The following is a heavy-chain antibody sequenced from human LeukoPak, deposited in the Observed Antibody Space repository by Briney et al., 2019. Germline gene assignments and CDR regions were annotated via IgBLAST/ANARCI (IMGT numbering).Heavy chain of an antibody. CDR3: AKPHSSPYFDY. CDR1: GFTFSNYA. V-gene: IGHV3-74*01. CDR2: INSDGSST. D-gene: IGHD3-22*01. J-gene: IGHJ4*02. Sequence: PGGSLRLSCAASGFTFSNYAMHWVRQAPGKGLVWVSRINSDGSSTSYADSVKGRFTISRDNAKNTLYLQMNSLRAEDTAVYYCAKPHSSPYFDYWGQGTLVTVSS.